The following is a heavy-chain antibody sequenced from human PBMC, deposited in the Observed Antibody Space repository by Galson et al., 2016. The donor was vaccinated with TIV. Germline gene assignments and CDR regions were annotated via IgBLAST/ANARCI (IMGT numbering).Heavy chain of an antibody. CDR3: ARWGWLPI. Sequence: SVKVSCKASGGTFSSSTIGWVRQAPGQGLEWMGDILPIVGAANYAQRFQGRVTMTRNTSISTAYMELSSLRSEDTAVYYCARWGWLPIWGQGTLVTVSS. CDR1: GGTFSSST. V-gene: IGHV1-69*16. CDR2: ILPIVGAA. D-gene: IGHD3-16*01. J-gene: IGHJ4*02.